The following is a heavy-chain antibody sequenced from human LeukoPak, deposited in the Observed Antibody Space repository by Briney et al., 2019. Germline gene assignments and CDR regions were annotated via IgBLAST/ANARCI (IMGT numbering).Heavy chain of an antibody. V-gene: IGHV4-39*01. CDR3: ARHWYSNYYMDV. J-gene: IGHJ6*03. Sequence: SETLSLTCTVSGGSINSSNYYWAWIRQPPGKGLEWIGSIFYSGGTYDNPSLQSRVTISVDTSKNQFSLKLSSVTAADAAVYYCARHWYSNYYMDVWGKGTTVTVSS. CDR1: GGSINSSNYY. CDR2: IFYSGGT. D-gene: IGHD4-11*01.